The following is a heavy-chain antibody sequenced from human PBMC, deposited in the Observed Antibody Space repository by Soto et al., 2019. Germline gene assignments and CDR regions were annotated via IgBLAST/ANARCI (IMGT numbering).Heavy chain of an antibody. V-gene: IGHV1-69*12. CDR3: ARDVPIGPMGSGYYRFYY. CDR2: IIPIFGTA. CDR1: GGTFSSYA. J-gene: IGHJ4*02. D-gene: IGHD3-22*01. Sequence: QVQLVQSGAEVKKPGSSVKVSCKASGGTFSSYAISWVRQAPGQGLEWMGGIIPIFGTANYAQKFQGRVTITADESTSTAYMELSSLRSEDTAVYYCARDVPIGPMGSGYYRFYYWGQGTLVTGSS.